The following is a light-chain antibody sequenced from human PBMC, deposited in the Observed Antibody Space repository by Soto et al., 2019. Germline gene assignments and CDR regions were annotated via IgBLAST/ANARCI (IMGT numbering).Light chain of an antibody. Sequence: DIEMTQSPSSLSASVGDRVTITCRASQTIHTYLNWYQQKPGKAPNLLIYCASNLQSGVQSRFSDSGSWTDFTLTINRLQPADFATYFCQKTFGGQYTFGQGTKMEFK. V-gene: IGKV1-39*01. CDR1: QTIHTY. CDR3: QKTFGGQYT. CDR2: CAS. J-gene: IGKJ2*01.